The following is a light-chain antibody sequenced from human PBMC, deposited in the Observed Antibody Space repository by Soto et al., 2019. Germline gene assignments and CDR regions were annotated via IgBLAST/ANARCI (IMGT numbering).Light chain of an antibody. CDR1: QSVSSSF. V-gene: IGKV3-20*01. J-gene: IGKJ1*01. CDR2: GAS. Sequence: ESVLTQSPGTLSLSPGERATLSCRASQSVSSSFLAWYQLKPGQAPRLLIYGASSRATGIPDRFSGSGSGTDFTLTISRLAPEDFAVYYCQQYDSSPWTFGQGTKVEI. CDR3: QQYDSSPWT.